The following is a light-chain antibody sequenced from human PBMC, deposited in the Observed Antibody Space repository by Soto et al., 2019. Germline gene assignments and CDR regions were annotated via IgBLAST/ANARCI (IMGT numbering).Light chain of an antibody. Sequence: QSVLTQPASVSGSPGQSITISCTGTISDVGGYNLVSWYQQRPGEAPKLTIYEGSKRPSGISNRFSGSKSGNTASLTISGLQAEDEADYYCCSYAGSSTFVFGAGTKVTVL. CDR2: EGS. CDR1: ISDVGGYNL. V-gene: IGLV2-23*01. J-gene: IGLJ1*01. CDR3: CSYAGSSTFV.